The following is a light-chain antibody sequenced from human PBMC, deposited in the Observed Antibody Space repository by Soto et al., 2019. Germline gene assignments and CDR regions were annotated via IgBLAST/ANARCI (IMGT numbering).Light chain of an antibody. V-gene: IGLV2-14*03. CDR1: SSDVGGYNF. J-gene: IGLJ1*01. CDR3: SSYTTSSTVV. Sequence: QSVLTQPASVFGSPGQSITISRTGTSSDVGGYNFISWYQQHPGKAPKLMIYGVSNRPSGVSNRFSASKSGNTAARTISGLQPDDEADYYCSSYTTSSTVVFGTGTKVTVL. CDR2: GVS.